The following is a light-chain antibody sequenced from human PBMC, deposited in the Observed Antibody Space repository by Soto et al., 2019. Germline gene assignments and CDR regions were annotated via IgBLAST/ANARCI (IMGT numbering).Light chain of an antibody. Sequence: DIQMTQSPSSLSASVGDRVTITCRASQGISSYLAWYQQKPGKVPKVLIYAASTLHSGVPSRFSGSGSGTEFTLTISNVQPEDVATYYCQKYNSAPETFGQGTKVVIK. CDR2: AAS. V-gene: IGKV1-27*01. CDR1: QGISSY. CDR3: QKYNSAPET. J-gene: IGKJ1*01.